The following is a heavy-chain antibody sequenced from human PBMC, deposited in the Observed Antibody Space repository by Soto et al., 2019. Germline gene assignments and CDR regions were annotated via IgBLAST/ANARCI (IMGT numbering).Heavy chain of an antibody. D-gene: IGHD2-15*01. CDR2: INHSGST. CDR1: GGSLSRYC. V-gene: IGHV4-34*01. CDR3: ASNYMEGVAATPGAFDI. J-gene: IGHJ3*02. Sequence: AVHGGSLSRYCRSWVRQPPEKRMEWIGEINHSGSTNYNPSPKSRVTISVDTSKNQFSLKLSSVTAGDTAVYYWASNYMEGVAATPGAFDIWGQGTMVT.